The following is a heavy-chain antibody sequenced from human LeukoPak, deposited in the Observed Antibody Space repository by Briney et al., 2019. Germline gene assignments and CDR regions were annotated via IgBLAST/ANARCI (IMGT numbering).Heavy chain of an antibody. D-gene: IGHD3-22*01. CDR1: RFTFSDYY. Sequence: GGSLRLSCAASRFTFSDYYMSWIRQAPGKGLEWVSYISSSGSTIYYADSVKGRFTISRDNAKNSLYLQMNSLRAEDTAVYYCARERILYYYDSSGYSTRRPYYFDYWGQGTLVTVSS. CDR2: ISSSGSTI. CDR3: ARERILYYYDSSGYSTRRPYYFDY. V-gene: IGHV3-11*01. J-gene: IGHJ4*02.